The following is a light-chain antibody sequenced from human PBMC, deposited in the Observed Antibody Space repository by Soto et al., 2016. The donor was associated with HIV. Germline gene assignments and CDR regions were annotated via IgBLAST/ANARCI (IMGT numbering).Light chain of an antibody. J-gene: IGLJ2*01. CDR3: QVWDSNSDHPGVV. CDR2: DDS. CDR1: NIESES. V-gene: IGLV3-21*03. Sequence: SYVLTQPPSVSVAPGKTARITCGGNNIESESVHWYQQKPGQTPVVVVYDDSDRPSGIPERFSGSNSGNTATLTISRVEAGDEADYYCQVWDSNSDHPGVVFGGGTKLTV.